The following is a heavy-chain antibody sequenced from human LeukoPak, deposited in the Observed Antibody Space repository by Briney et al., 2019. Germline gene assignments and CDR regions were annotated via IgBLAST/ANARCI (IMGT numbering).Heavy chain of an antibody. CDR2: ISYDGSNK. V-gene: IGHV3-30*18. Sequence: GGSLRLSCAAPGFTFSSYGMHWVRQAPGKGLEWVAVISYDGSNKYYADSVKGRFTISRDNSKNTLYLQMNSLRAEDTAVYYCAKLLGDPNWFDPWGQGTLVTVSS. J-gene: IGHJ5*02. CDR1: GFTFSSYG. CDR3: AKLLGDPNWFDP. D-gene: IGHD4-17*01.